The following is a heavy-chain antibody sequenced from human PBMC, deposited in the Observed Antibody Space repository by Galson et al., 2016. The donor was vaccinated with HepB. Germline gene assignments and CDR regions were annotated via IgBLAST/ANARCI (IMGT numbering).Heavy chain of an antibody. V-gene: IGHV3-48*01. CDR1: GFIFSVYN. CDR2: ITSSSDTM. Sequence: SCAASGFIFSVYNMNWARQAPGKGLGWIAWITSSSDTMYYADSVKGRFTISRDNSKNTLYLQMNSLRAEDTAVYYCARELWKYNSFDMWGQGTMVTVSS. D-gene: IGHD1-7*01. J-gene: IGHJ3*02. CDR3: ARELWKYNSFDM.